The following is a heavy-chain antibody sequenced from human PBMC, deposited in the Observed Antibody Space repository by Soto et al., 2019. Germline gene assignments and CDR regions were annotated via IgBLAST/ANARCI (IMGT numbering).Heavy chain of an antibody. CDR1: GYTFTGYY. V-gene: IGHV1-2*04. Sequence: QVQLVQSGAEAKKPGASVKVSCKASGYTFTGYYMHWVRQAPGQGLEWMGWINPNSGGTNYAQKFQGWVTMTRDTSISTAYMELSRLRSDDTAVYYCARGVGAAAGTFAFDIWGQGTMVTVSS. CDR3: ARGVGAAAGTFAFDI. J-gene: IGHJ3*02. CDR2: INPNSGGT. D-gene: IGHD6-13*01.